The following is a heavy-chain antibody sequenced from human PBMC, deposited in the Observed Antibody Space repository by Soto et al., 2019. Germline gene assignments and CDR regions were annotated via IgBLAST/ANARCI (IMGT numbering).Heavy chain of an antibody. Sequence: GASVKVSCKASGGTFSSYAISWVRQAPGQGLEWMGGIIPIFGTANYAQKFQGRVTITADESTSTAYMELSSLRSEDTAVYYCARMVEMDTIRSASNYSDYRRQGTLVTAPQ. CDR3: ARMVEMDTIRSASNYSDY. CDR1: GGTFSSYA. CDR2: IIPIFGTA. V-gene: IGHV1-69*13. D-gene: IGHD5-18*01. J-gene: IGHJ4*02.